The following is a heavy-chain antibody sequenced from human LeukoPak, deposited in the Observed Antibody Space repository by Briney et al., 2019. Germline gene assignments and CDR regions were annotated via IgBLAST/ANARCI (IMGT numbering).Heavy chain of an antibody. CDR1: GGSIISSTYY. J-gene: IGHJ3*02. Sequence: SETLSLTRTVSGGSIISSTYYWGWIRQPPGKGLEWIGSIYYSGTTYYNPSLKSRVTISVDTSRNQFSLKLSSVTAADTAVFHCARHSRGYYDSTGYYYGSHAFDIWGQGTMFTVSS. CDR3: ARHSRGYYDSTGYYYGSHAFDI. V-gene: IGHV4-39*01. CDR2: IYYSGTT. D-gene: IGHD3-22*01.